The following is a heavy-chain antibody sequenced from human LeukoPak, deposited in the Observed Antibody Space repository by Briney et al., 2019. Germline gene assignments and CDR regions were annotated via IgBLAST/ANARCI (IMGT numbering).Heavy chain of an antibody. CDR2: ISSSSSYI. D-gene: IGHD2-2*01. V-gene: IGHV3-21*01. J-gene: IGHJ4*02. CDR3: ARGGYCSSTSCHLLNY. Sequence: GGSLRLSCAGSGCTFSSYSMNWVRQAPGKGLEWVSSISSSSSYIYYADSVKGRFTISRDNAKNSLYLQMNSLRAEDTAVYYCARGGYCSSTSCHLLNYWGQGTLVTVSS. CDR1: GCTFSSYS.